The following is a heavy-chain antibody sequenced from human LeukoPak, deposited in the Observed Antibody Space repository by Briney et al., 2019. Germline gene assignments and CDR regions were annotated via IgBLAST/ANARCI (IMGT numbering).Heavy chain of an antibody. V-gene: IGHV3-23*01. J-gene: IGHJ4*02. Sequence: GGSLRLSCAASGFIFSSYAMSWVRQAPGKGLEWVSSVSGGGGSTYYADSVKGRFTISRDNSKSTLFLQMNSLRAEDTAVYYCAKSSYYDSSGYYREYYFDYWGQGTLVTVSS. CDR1: GFIFSSYA. CDR2: VSGGGGST. CDR3: AKSSYYDSSGYYREYYFDY. D-gene: IGHD3-22*01.